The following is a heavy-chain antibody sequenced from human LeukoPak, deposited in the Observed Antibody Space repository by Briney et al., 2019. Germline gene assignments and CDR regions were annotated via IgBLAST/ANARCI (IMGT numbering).Heavy chain of an antibody. CDR1: GFTFSSYA. D-gene: IGHD6-19*01. J-gene: IGHJ4*02. CDR2: ISSNGGST. CDR3: ARDRYSSGWNYFDY. V-gene: IGHV3-64*01. Sequence: GGSLRLSCAASGFTFSSYAMHWVRQAPGKGLEYVSAISSNGGSTYCANSVKGRFTISRDNSKNTLYLQMGSLRAEDMAVYYCARDRYSSGWNYFDYWGQGTLVTVSS.